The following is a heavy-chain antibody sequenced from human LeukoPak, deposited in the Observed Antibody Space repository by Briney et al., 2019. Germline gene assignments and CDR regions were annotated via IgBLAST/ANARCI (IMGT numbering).Heavy chain of an antibody. J-gene: IGHJ6*03. CDR2: IYYSGST. D-gene: IGHD4-23*01. CDR3: ARHPDGGGGNSRYYYYYMDV. Sequence: SETLSLTCAVYGGSFSGYYWSWIRQPPGRGLEWIGSIYYSGSTYYNPSLKSRVTISVDTSKNQFSLKLSSVTAADTAVYYCARHPDGGGGNSRYYYYYMDVWGKGTTVTVSS. V-gene: IGHV4-34*01. CDR1: GGSFSGYY.